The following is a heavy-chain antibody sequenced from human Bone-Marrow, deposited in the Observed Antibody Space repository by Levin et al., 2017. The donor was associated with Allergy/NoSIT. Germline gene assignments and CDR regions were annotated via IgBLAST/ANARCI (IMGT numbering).Heavy chain of an antibody. CDR2: INPNSGNT. CDR3: ARVPILSRDPRRRDWFDP. Sequence: GESLKISCKASGYTFTSYDINWVRQATGQGLEWMGWINPNSGNTGYAQKFQGRVTMTRNTSISTAYMELSSLRSEDTAVYYCARVPILSRDPRRRDWFDPWGQGTLVTVSS. J-gene: IGHJ5*02. V-gene: IGHV1-8*01. D-gene: IGHD1-14*01. CDR1: GYTFTSYD.